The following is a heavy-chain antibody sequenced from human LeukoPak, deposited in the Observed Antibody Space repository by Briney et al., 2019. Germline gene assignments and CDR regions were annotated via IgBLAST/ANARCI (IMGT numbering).Heavy chain of an antibody. CDR3: ARHHPDVLRILEWLLEFDY. CDR2: IYSGGST. D-gene: IGHD3-3*01. CDR1: GFIVRSNY. V-gene: IGHV3-53*01. J-gene: IGHJ4*02. Sequence: PGGSLRLSCAASGFIVRSNYMSWVRQAPGKGLEWVSVIYSGGSTYYADSVKGRFTISRDNSQNTLYLQMNSLRAEDTAVYYCARHHPDVLRILEWLLEFDYWGQGTLVTVSS.